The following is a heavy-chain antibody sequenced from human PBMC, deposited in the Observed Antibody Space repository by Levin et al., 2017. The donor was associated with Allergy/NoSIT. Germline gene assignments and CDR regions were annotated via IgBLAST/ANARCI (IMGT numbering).Heavy chain of an antibody. V-gene: IGHV4-34*01. CDR2: INHSGST. CDR3: ARGRSYCSGGSCYSHYYYYGMDV. Sequence: RASETLSLTCAVYGGSFSGYYWSWIRQPPGKGLEWIGEINHSGSTNYNPSLKSRVTISVDTSKNQFSLKLSSVTAADTAVYYCARGRSYCSGGSCYSHYYYYGMDVWGQGTTVTVSS. D-gene: IGHD2-15*01. CDR1: GGSFSGYY. J-gene: IGHJ6*02.